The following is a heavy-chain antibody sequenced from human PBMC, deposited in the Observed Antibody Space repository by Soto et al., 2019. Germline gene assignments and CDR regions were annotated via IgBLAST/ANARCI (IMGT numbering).Heavy chain of an antibody. CDR2: IKQDGSEK. CDR1: GFTFCSYW. CDR3: ARSVATLIYYYYYGMDV. Sequence: GGAPILACSASGFTFCSYWVSRVRQAPGEGLEWVANIKQDGSEKYYVDSVKGRFTISRDNAKNSLYLQMNSLRAEDTAVYYCARSVATLIYYYYYGMDVWGQGTTVTVSS. J-gene: IGHJ6*02. D-gene: IGHD5-12*01. V-gene: IGHV3-7*05.